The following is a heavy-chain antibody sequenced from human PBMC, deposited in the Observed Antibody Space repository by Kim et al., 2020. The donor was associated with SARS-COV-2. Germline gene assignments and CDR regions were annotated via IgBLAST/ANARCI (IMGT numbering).Heavy chain of an antibody. V-gene: IGHV3-53*01. Sequence: GGSLRLSCAASGFTVSGYYMSWVRQAPGKGLEWVSIIYRAGDTYYYASAKGRFIISSDKYHNTAHLQLSSLLVADTTTFYCSRVRPGDGSAWVFFDCWG. D-gene: IGHD6-19*01. CDR2: IYRAGDT. J-gene: IGHJ4*01. CDR1: GFTVSGYY. CDR3: SRVRPGDGSAWVFFDC.